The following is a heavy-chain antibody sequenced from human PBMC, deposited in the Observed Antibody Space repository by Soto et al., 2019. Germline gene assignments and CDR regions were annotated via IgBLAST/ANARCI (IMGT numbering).Heavy chain of an antibody. V-gene: IGHV3-23*01. CDR3: AKGQSSYYGSGSRYYFDY. CDR1: GFTFSSYA. Sequence: GVLRLSCAASGFTFSSYAMSWVRQAPGKGLEWVSAISGSGGSTYYADSVKGRFTISRDNSKNTLYLQMNSLRAEDTAVYYCAKGQSSYYGSGSRYYFDYWGQGTLVTVSS. D-gene: IGHD3-10*01. J-gene: IGHJ4*02. CDR2: ISGSGGST.